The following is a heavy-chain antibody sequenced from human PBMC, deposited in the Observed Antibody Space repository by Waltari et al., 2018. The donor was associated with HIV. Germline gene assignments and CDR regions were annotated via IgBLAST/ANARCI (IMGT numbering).Heavy chain of an antibody. D-gene: IGHD4-17*01. V-gene: IGHV4-39*01. CDR3: ARRGADYGNPLDY. CDR2: IYYTGST. CDR1: GGSICTHNFY. Sequence: QLQLLESGPRLVKPSETLSLTCTVSGGSICTHNFYWGWIRQPPGKALEWIGSIYYTGSTYCNPSLESRVTISIDTSKNQFSLKLNSVTDTDTAVYYCARRGADYGNPLDYWGQGTLVTVSS. J-gene: IGHJ4*02.